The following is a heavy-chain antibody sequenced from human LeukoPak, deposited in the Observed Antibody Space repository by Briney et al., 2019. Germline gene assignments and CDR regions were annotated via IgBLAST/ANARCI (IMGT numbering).Heavy chain of an antibody. CDR3: ARSGGSGWYFGINSHYYYMDV. V-gene: IGHV1-2*02. D-gene: IGHD6-19*01. Sequence: ASVKVSCKASGYTFTAYYMHWLRQAPGQGLEWMGWINPKSGGTKYAQKFQGRVTMTRDTSITTAYMELSRLRSDDTAVYYCARSGGSGWYFGINSHYYYMDVWGKGTTVTVSS. CDR1: GYTFTAYY. J-gene: IGHJ6*03. CDR2: INPKSGGT.